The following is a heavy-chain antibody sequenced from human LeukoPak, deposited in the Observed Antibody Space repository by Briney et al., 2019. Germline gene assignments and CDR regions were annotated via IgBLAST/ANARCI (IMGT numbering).Heavy chain of an antibody. Sequence: SETLSLTCTVSGGSISGLYWSWIRQPPGKGLEWIGFIYYSGTTSYNPSLKSRVTIAIDTSSNQFSLRVRSVTAADTAVYYCARHVMRNHPGGSSYTHAFDTWGRGTRVTVSS. J-gene: IGHJ3*02. CDR2: IYYSGTT. CDR1: GGSISGLY. D-gene: IGHD2-8*02. V-gene: IGHV4-59*08. CDR3: ARHVMRNHPGGSSYTHAFDT.